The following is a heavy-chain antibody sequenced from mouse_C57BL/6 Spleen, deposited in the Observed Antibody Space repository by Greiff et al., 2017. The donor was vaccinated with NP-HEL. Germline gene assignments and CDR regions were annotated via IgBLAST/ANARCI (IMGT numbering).Heavy chain of an antibody. CDR3: AGWASHYYGSSYLDDFDY. D-gene: IGHD1-1*01. CDR1: GYAFSSSW. J-gene: IGHJ2*01. Sequence: QVQLQQSGPELVKPGASVKLSCKASGYAFSSSWMHWVKPRPGKGLEWIGRIYPGDGDTNYNGKFKGKSTLTADKSSSTAYMQLSSLTSEDSAVYFCAGWASHYYGSSYLDDFDYWGKGTTLTVSS. CDR2: IYPGDGDT. V-gene: IGHV1-82*01.